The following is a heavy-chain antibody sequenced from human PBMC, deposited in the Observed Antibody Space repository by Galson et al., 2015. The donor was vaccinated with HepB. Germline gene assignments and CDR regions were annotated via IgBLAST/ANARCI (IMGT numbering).Heavy chain of an antibody. CDR1: GFTFSSYS. CDR3: ARDWGYGSGSYYNGDY. V-gene: IGHV3-21*01. J-gene: IGHJ4*02. Sequence: SLRLSCAASGFTFSSYSMNWVRQAPGKGLEWVSSISSSSSYIYYADSVKGRFTISRDNAKNSLYLQMNSLRAEDTAVYYCARDWGYGSGSYYNGDYWGQGTLVTVSS. CDR2: ISSSSSYI. D-gene: IGHD3-10*01.